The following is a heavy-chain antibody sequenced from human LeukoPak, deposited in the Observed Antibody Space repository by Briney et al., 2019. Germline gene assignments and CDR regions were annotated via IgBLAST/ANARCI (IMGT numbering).Heavy chain of an antibody. D-gene: IGHD3-16*02. V-gene: IGHV5-51*01. CDR1: GYSFTSYS. Sequence: GESLKISCKGSGYSFTSYSIGWVRQMPGKGLEWMGIIYPGDSDTRYSPSFQGQVTISADKSISTAYLQWSSLKASDTAMYYCARHRPYYDYVWGSYRPYAPNFDYWGQGTLVTVSS. J-gene: IGHJ4*02. CDR3: ARHRPYYDYVWGSYRPYAPNFDY. CDR2: IYPGDSDT.